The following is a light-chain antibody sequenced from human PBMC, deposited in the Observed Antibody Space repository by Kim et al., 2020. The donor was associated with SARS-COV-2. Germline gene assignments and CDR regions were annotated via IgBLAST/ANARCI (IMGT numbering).Light chain of an antibody. CDR3: QQRSNWPLT. Sequence: EIVLTQSPATLSLSPGERATLSCRASQSVNIYLAWYQQKPGQAPRLLIYDVSNRATGIPARFSGSGSGTDFTLTISSLEPEDFAVYYCQQRSNWPLTFGGGTKVDIK. CDR1: QSVNIY. V-gene: IGKV3-11*01. CDR2: DVS. J-gene: IGKJ4*01.